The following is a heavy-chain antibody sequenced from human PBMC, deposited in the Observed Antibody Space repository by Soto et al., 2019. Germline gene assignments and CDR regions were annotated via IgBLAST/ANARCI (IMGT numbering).Heavy chain of an antibody. J-gene: IGHJ6*02. Sequence: GESLKISCKGSGYSFTSYWIGWVRQMPGKGLEWMGIIYPGDSDTRYSPSFQGQVTISADKSISTAYLQWSSLKASDTAMYYCARGGGYSYGLAGYYYYGMDVWGQGTTVTVS. D-gene: IGHD5-18*01. CDR2: IYPGDSDT. CDR3: ARGGGYSYGLAGYYYYGMDV. CDR1: GYSFTSYW. V-gene: IGHV5-51*01.